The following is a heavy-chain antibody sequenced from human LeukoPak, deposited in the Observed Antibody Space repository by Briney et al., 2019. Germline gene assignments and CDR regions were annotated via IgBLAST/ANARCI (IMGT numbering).Heavy chain of an antibody. CDR3: ARVPPLGLSANDAFDI. CDR1: GYTFTGYY. J-gene: IGHJ3*02. V-gene: IGHV1-2*02. CDR2: INPNSGGT. Sequence: ASVKVSCKASGYTFTGYYIHWVRQVPGQGLEWMGWINPNSGGTNYAQKFQGRVTMTRDTSISTAYMELSRLRSDDTAVYYCARVPPLGLSANDAFDIWGQGTMVAVSS.